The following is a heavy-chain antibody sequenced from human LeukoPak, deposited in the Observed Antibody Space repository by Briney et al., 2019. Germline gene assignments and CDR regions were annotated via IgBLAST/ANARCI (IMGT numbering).Heavy chain of an antibody. J-gene: IGHJ4*02. CDR1: GFTFSSYC. D-gene: IGHD3-22*01. V-gene: IGHV3-21*01. CDR2: ISSSTSYT. CDR3: AREVYYYDSSGLLDY. Sequence: GGSLRLSCAASGFTFSSYCMNWVRQAPGKGLEWVSSISSSTSYTYYADSRKGQFTISRDNAKNSLYLQMHSLRAENTAVYYCAREVYYYDSSGLLDYWGQGTLVTVSS.